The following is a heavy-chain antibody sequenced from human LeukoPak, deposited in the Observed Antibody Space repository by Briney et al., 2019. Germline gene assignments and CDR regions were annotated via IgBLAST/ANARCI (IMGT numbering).Heavy chain of an antibody. CDR3: AREGYSRSYSS. CDR1: GFTFSSYS. J-gene: IGHJ4*02. CDR2: ISSSSSTI. V-gene: IGHV3-48*01. D-gene: IGHD5-18*01. Sequence: GGSLRLSCAASGFTFSSYSMNWVRQAPGKGLEWVSYISSSSSTIYYADSVKGRFTISRDNAKNSLYLQMNSLRAEDTAVYYCAREGYSRSYSSWGQGTLVTVSS.